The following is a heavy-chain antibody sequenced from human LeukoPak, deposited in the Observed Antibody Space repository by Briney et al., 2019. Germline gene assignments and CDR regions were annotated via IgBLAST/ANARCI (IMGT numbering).Heavy chain of an antibody. CDR3: ARDCSSTRCQGPVFDN. V-gene: IGHV1-46*01. J-gene: IGHJ4*02. CDR1: GYTFTSNY. D-gene: IGHD2-2*01. Sequence: GASVKVSCKASGYTFTSNYMHWVRQAPGQGLEWMGIIHPSGGNTNYGQKFQGRVAMTRDTSTSTVYMELSSLRSEDTAIYYRARDCSSTRCQGPVFDNWGQGTLVTVSS. CDR2: IHPSGGNT.